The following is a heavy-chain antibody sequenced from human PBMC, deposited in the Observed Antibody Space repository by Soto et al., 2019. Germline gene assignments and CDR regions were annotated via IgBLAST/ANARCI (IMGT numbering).Heavy chain of an antibody. Sequence: GGSLRLSCAASGYTFSYYGLHWVRQAPGKGLEWVAVISYDGSNKYYADSVKGRFTISRDTSKNTLYLQMNSLRSDDTAIYYCAKDRWRGLTAAAGDDWGQGTLVTVSS. D-gene: IGHD6-13*01. CDR1: GYTFSYYG. V-gene: IGHV3-30*18. CDR2: ISYDGSNK. CDR3: AKDRWRGLTAAAGDD. J-gene: IGHJ4*02.